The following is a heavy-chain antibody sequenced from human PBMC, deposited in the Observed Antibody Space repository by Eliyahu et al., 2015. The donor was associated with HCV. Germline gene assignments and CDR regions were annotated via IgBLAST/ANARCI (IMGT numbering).Heavy chain of an antibody. CDR2: ISYDGSNK. D-gene: IGHD6-13*01. J-gene: IGHJ4*02. V-gene: IGHV3-30*18. CDR1: GFXFSSYG. CDR3: AKVELNGGGSSYTGDY. Sequence: QVQLVESGGGVVQPGRSLRLSCAASGFXFSSYGMHWVRQAPGKGLGWVAVISYDGSNKYYADSVKGRFTISRDNSKNTLYLQMNSLRAEDTAVYYCAKVELNGGGSSYTGDYWGQGTLVTVSS.